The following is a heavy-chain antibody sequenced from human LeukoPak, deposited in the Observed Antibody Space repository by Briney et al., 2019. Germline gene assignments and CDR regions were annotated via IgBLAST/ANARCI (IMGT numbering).Heavy chain of an antibody. Sequence: SETLSLTCTVSGGSISSSSYYWGWIRQPPGKGLELIGSIYYSGSTYYNPSLKSRVTISVDTSKNQFSLKLSSVTAADTAVYYCARHLILDYDILTGYYNPFDYWGQGTLVTVSS. V-gene: IGHV4-39*01. J-gene: IGHJ4*02. CDR2: IYYSGST. D-gene: IGHD3-9*01. CDR1: GGSISSSSYY. CDR3: ARHLILDYDILTGYYNPFDY.